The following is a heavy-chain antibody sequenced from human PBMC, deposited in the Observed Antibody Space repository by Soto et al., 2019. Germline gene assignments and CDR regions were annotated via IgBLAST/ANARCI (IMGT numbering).Heavy chain of an antibody. D-gene: IGHD4-4*01. Sequence: EVQLLESGGGLVQPGGSLRLSCAASGLTSSDYGMSWVRQAPGTGLEWVSAISGSGSTTYYADSVKGRFTISRDDSKNILFLQMNSLRAEDTAVYYCVTRSRGLQSSPPRLDSWGQGTLVTVSS. J-gene: IGHJ4*02. V-gene: IGHV3-23*01. CDR2: ISGSGSTT. CDR1: GLTSSDYG. CDR3: VTRSRGLQSSPPRLDS.